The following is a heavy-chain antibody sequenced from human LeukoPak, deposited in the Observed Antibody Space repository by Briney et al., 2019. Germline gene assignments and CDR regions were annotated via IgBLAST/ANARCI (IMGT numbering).Heavy chain of an antibody. J-gene: IGHJ6*02. V-gene: IGHV1-2*02. CDR2: INPNSGGT. CDR3: ARTPRDIVVVVAATLYYYYGMDV. D-gene: IGHD2-15*01. CDR1: GYTFTGYY. Sequence: ASVKVSCKASGYTFTGYYMHWVRQAPGQGLEWMGWINPNSGGTNYAQKFQGRVTMTRDTSISTAYMGLSRLRSDDTAVYYCARTPRDIVVVVAATLYYYYGMDVWGQGTTVTVSS.